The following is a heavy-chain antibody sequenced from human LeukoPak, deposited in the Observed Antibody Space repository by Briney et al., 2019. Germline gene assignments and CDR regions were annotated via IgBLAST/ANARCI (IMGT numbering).Heavy chain of an antibody. J-gene: IGHJ4*02. CDR1: GFTFSSYS. Sequence: GGSLRLSRAASGFTFSSYSMNWVRQAPGKGLEWVSSISSSSSYIYYADSVKGRFTISRDTSKNTLYLQMNSLRAENTAVYYCAKEGYSSTWNADFDFWGQGTLVTVSS. CDR3: AKEGYSSTWNADFDF. V-gene: IGHV3-21*04. CDR2: ISSSSSYI. D-gene: IGHD6-13*01.